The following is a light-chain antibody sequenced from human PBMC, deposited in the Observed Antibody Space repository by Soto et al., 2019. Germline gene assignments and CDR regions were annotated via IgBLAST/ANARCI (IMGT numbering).Light chain of an antibody. CDR1: SSGVGRSNY. V-gene: IGLV2-11*01. CDR2: DVS. CDR3: YSYAGSYTWV. J-gene: IGLJ7*01. Sequence: QSALTQPRSVSGSPGQSVTISCTGISSGVGRSNYVSWYQHHPGKARKLVIYDVSQRPSGVPDRFAGSKSGSTASLTISGLQPEDEADYFCYSYAGSYTWVFGGGTQLTVL.